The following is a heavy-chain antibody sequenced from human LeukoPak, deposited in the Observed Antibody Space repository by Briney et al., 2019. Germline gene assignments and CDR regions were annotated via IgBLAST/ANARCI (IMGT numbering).Heavy chain of an antibody. D-gene: IGHD2-2*01. V-gene: IGHV6-1*01. Sequence: SQTLSLTCAISGDSVSSNSAAWNWIRQSPSRGLEWLGRTYYRSKWYNDYAGSVKSRITINPDTSKNQFSLQLNSVTPEDTAVYYCARDLTSGYCSSTSCYYYYYGMDVWGQGTTVTVSS. CDR2: TYYRSKWYN. J-gene: IGHJ6*02. CDR3: ARDLTSGYCSSTSCYYYYYGMDV. CDR1: GDSVSSNSAA.